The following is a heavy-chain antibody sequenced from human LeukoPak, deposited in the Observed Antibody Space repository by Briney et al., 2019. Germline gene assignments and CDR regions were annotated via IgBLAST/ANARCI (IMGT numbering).Heavy chain of an antibody. CDR3: ARVRAVAAGWH. CDR2: ISYDGSNK. J-gene: IGHJ1*01. Sequence: PGRSLRLSCAASGFTFSSYGMHWVRQAPGKGLEWVAVISYDGSNKYYADSVKGRFTISRDNSKNTLYLQMNSLRAEDTAVYYCARVRAVAAGWHWGQGTLVTVSS. V-gene: IGHV3-30*03. CDR1: GFTFSSYG. D-gene: IGHD6-19*01.